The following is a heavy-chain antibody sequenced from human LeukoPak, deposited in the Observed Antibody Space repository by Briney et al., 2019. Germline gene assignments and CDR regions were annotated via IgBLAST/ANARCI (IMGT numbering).Heavy chain of an antibody. CDR3: ATLMRDIVVVPDAVVLY. D-gene: IGHD2-2*01. Sequence: GGSLRLSCAASGFTFSSYGMSWVRQAPGKGLEWVSGISGSGGSTYYADSVKGRFTISRDNSKNTLYLQMNSLRAEDTAVYYCATLMRDIVVVPDAVVLYWGQGTLVTVSS. V-gene: IGHV3-23*01. J-gene: IGHJ4*02. CDR1: GFTFSSYG. CDR2: ISGSGGST.